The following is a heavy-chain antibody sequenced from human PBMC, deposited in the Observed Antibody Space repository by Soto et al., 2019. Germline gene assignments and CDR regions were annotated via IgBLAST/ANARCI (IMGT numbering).Heavy chain of an antibody. CDR3: AHLTTGGFYFDY. D-gene: IGHD4-17*01. CDR1: GFSLRNSGVG. V-gene: IGHV2-5*02. J-gene: IGHJ4*02. Sequence: QITLKESGPTLVKPTQTLTLTCTFSGFSLRNSGVGVGWIRQPPGKALEWLALIYWDDDKPYSPSLKSGLTITKDTSKNQVVLTMTNMDPVDTATYYCAHLTTGGFYFDYWGQGTLVTVSS. CDR2: IYWDDDK.